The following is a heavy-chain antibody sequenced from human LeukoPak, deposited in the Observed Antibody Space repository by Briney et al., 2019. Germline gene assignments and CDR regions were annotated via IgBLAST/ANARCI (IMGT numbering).Heavy chain of an antibody. CDR3: ARHASSSWYGEGVYYFDY. J-gene: IGHJ4*02. V-gene: IGHV4-34*01. CDR1: GGSFSGYY. D-gene: IGHD6-13*01. CDR2: IYYSGST. Sequence: PSETLSLTCAVYGGSFSGYYWSWIRQPPGKGLEWIGSIYYSGSTYYNPSLKSRVTISVDTSKNQFSLKLSSVTAADTAVYYCARHASSSWYGEGVYYFDYWGQGTLVTVSS.